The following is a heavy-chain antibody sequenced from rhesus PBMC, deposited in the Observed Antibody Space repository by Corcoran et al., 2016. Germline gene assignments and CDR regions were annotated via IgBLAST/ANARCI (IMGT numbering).Heavy chain of an antibody. Sequence: QVQLQESGPGLVKPSATLSVPCAVSGGSLSTSYWSWIRQAPGKGLAWIGNIDGNIAGTNYNPSLKSRVTISKDTSKNQFSLKLSSVTAADTAVYYCARRGLRGSSNGLGFWGQGLRVTVSS. D-gene: IGHD4-29*01. CDR1: GGSLSTSY. V-gene: IGHV4-81*01. J-gene: IGHJ3*01. CDR2: IDGNIAGT. CDR3: ARRGLRGSSNGLGF.